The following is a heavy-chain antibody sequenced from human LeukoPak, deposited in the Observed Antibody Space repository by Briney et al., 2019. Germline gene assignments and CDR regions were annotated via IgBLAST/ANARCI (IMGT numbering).Heavy chain of an antibody. V-gene: IGHV3-15*01. J-gene: IGHJ4*02. D-gene: IGHD3-22*01. CDR3: TTLSPHYYDSRGYFDY. CDR1: GGSFSGYY. Sequence: ETLSLTCAVYGGSFSGYYWSWVRQAPGKGLEWVGRIKSKTDGGTTDYAAPVKGRFTISRDDSKNTLYLQMNSLKTEDTAVYYCTTLSPHYYDSRGYFDYWGQGTLVTVSS. CDR2: IKSKTDGGTT.